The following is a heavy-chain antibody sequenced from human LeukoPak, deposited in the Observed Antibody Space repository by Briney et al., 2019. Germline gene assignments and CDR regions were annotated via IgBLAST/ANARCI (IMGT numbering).Heavy chain of an antibody. V-gene: IGHV4-59*08. D-gene: IGHD1-1*01. CDR3: ARNGNWNCVDY. J-gene: IGHJ4*02. CDR2: IYYNGNT. Sequence: SETLSLTCNVSGGSISSYYWSWIRQPPGKGLEWNGYIYYNGNTNYIPSLKSRVTISVDTTKNQFSLRLSSVTAADTAVYYCARNGNWNCVDYWGQGTLVTVSS. CDR1: GGSISSYY.